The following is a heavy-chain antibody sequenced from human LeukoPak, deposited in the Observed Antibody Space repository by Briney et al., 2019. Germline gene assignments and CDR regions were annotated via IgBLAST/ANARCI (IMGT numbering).Heavy chain of an antibody. V-gene: IGHV4-34*01. CDR1: GGSFSGYY. CDR3: ARFWGHGDFWSGYYHYYFDY. Sequence: SETLSLTCAVYGGSFSGYYWSWIRQPPGKGLEWIGEINHSGSTNYNPSLKSRVTISVDTSKNQFSLKLSSVTAADTAVYYCARFWGHGDFWSGYYHYYFDYWGQGTLVTVSS. J-gene: IGHJ4*02. CDR2: INHSGST. D-gene: IGHD3-3*01.